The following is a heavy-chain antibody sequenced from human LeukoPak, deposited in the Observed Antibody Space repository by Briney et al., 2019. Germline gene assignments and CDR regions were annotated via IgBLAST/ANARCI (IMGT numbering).Heavy chain of an antibody. CDR2: ISSSSSTI. CDR3: AGAMTTVTSY. V-gene: IGHV3-48*04. CDR1: GFTFSSYS. D-gene: IGHD4-17*01. Sequence: PGGSLRLSCAASGFTFSSYSMNWVRQAPGKGLEWVSYISSSSSTIYYADSVKGRFTISRDNAKNSLYLQMNSLRAEDTAVYYCAGAMTTVTSYWGQGTLVTVSS. J-gene: IGHJ4*02.